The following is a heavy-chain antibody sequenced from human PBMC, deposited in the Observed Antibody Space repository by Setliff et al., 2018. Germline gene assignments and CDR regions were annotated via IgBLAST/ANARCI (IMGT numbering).Heavy chain of an antibody. Sequence: GESLKISCEASGFSFSNYAMNRVRQAPGKGLEWVASFSSRNDYIYHADSVKGRFTISRDNAKTSLYLQMDSLRVEDTAVYFCARSPGWIPWFDSWGQGTLVTVSS. J-gene: IGHJ5*01. CDR3: ARSPGWIPWFDS. CDR2: FSSRNDYI. V-gene: IGHV3-21*01. D-gene: IGHD5-18*01. CDR1: GFSFSNYA.